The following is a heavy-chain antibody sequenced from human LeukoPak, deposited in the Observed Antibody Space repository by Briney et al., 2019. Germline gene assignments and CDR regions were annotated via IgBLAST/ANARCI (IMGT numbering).Heavy chain of an antibody. J-gene: IGHJ5*02. D-gene: IGHD4-17*01. Sequence: GSLRLSCAASGFTFSSYSMNWVRQAPGKGLEWVSSISSSSSYIYYADSVKGRFTISRDNAKNSLYLQMNRLRAEDTAVYYCARGRYGDYAWFDPWGQGTLVTVSS. CDR2: ISSSSSYI. CDR1: GFTFSSYS. V-gene: IGHV3-21*01. CDR3: ARGRYGDYAWFDP.